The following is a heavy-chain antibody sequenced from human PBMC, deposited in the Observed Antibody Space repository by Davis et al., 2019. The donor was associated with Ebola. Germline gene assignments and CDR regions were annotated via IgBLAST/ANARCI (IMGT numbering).Heavy chain of an antibody. Sequence: SETLSLTCAVSGGSISSSNWWSWVRQPPGKGLEWIGEIYHSGSTNYNPSLKSRVTISVDTSKNQFSLKLSSVTAADTAVYYCARRGYGDYYFDYWGQGTLVTVSS. V-gene: IGHV4-4*02. J-gene: IGHJ4*02. CDR1: GGSISSSNW. CDR3: ARRGYGDYYFDY. D-gene: IGHD4-17*01. CDR2: IYHSGST.